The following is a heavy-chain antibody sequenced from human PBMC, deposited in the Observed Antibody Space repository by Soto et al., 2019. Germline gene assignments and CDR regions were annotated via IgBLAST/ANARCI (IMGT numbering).Heavy chain of an antibody. Sequence: QITLKESGPTLVKPTQTLTLTCTFSGLSLSTSGVGVGWIRQPPRKALEWLALIYWDDDKRYSPSLKSRLTITRDTSKTQVVLTMTNMDPVDTATYYCAQIITVTPAGDAFDIWGQGTMVTVSS. J-gene: IGHJ3*02. V-gene: IGHV2-5*02. CDR3: AQIITVTPAGDAFDI. CDR2: IYWDDDK. D-gene: IGHD4-17*01. CDR1: GLSLSTSGVG.